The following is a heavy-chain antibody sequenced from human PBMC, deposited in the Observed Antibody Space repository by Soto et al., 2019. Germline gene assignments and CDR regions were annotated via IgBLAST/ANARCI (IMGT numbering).Heavy chain of an antibody. CDR3: ARSWSDYDYYFDY. Sequence: ASVKVSCKASGYTFTSYYMRWVRQAPGQGLEWMGWISAYNGNTNYAQKLQGRVTMTTDTSTSTAYMELRSLRSDDTAVYYCARSWSDYDYYFDYWGQGTLVTVSS. CDR2: ISAYNGNT. V-gene: IGHV1-18*04. J-gene: IGHJ4*02. CDR1: GYTFTSYY. D-gene: IGHD3-22*01.